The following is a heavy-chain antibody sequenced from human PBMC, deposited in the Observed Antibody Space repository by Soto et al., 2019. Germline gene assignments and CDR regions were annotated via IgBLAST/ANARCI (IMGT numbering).Heavy chain of an antibody. Sequence: ASVKVSCKASGYTFTSYAMHWVRQAPGQRLEWMGWINAGNGNTKYSQKFQGRVTITRDTSASTAYMELSSLRSEDTAVYYCATAPLDTAMAVFSYYFDYWGQGTLVTVSS. CDR1: GYTFTSYA. CDR2: INAGNGNT. V-gene: IGHV1-3*01. CDR3: ATAPLDTAMAVFSYYFDY. D-gene: IGHD5-18*01. J-gene: IGHJ4*02.